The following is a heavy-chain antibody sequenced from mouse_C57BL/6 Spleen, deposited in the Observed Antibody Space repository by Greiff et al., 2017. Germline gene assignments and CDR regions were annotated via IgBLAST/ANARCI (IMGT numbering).Heavy chain of an antibody. D-gene: IGHD2-4*01. V-gene: IGHV3-1*01. J-gene: IGHJ1*03. Sequence: EVMLVESGPGMVKPSQSLSLTCTVTGYSITSGYDWHWIRHFPGNKLEWMGYISYSGSTNYNPSLKSRISITHDTSKNHFFLKLNSVTTEDTATYYCAREGDYYGYFDVWGTGTTVTVSS. CDR3: AREGDYYGYFDV. CDR1: GYSITSGYD. CDR2: ISYSGST.